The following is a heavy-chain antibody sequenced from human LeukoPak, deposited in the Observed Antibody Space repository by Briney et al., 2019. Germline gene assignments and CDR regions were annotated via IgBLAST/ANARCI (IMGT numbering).Heavy chain of an antibody. Sequence: PGRSLRLSCAAPGFTFDDYATHWVRQAPGKGLEWVSGISWNSGSIGYADSVKGRFTISRDNAKNSLYLQMNSLRAEDTALYYCAKMTTVTTGAFDIWGQGTMVTVSS. D-gene: IGHD4-17*01. J-gene: IGHJ3*02. CDR3: AKMTTVTTGAFDI. CDR1: GFTFDDYA. V-gene: IGHV3-9*01. CDR2: ISWNSGSI.